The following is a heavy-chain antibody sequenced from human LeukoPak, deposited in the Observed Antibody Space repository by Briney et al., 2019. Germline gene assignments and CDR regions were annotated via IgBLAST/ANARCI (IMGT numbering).Heavy chain of an antibody. D-gene: IGHD5-18*01. Sequence: ASVKVSCKASGYTFTGYYMHWVRHAPGQGLEWMGWINPNSGGTNYAQKFQGRVTMTRDTSTSTAYMELSRLRSGDTAVYYCARDSVDTAMDLYNWFDPWGQGTLVTVSS. CDR3: ARDSVDTAMDLYNWFDP. CDR1: GYTFTGYY. CDR2: INPNSGGT. J-gene: IGHJ5*02. V-gene: IGHV1-2*02.